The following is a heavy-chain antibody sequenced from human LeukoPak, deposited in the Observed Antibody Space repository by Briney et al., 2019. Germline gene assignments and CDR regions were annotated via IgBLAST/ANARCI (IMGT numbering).Heavy chain of an antibody. J-gene: IGHJ4*02. Sequence: SETLSLTCTVSGVSISSSNSYWGWIRQPPGKGLEWIGSIYYSGSTYYNPSLKSRVTISVDTSKNQFSLKLSSVTAADTAVYYCATIAAAGTFYFDYWGQGTLVTVSS. V-gene: IGHV4-39*07. CDR2: IYYSGST. D-gene: IGHD6-13*01. CDR1: GVSISSSNSY. CDR3: ATIAAAGTFYFDY.